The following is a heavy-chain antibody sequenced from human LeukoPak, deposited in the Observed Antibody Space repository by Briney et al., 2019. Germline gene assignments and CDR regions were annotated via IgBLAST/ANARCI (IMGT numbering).Heavy chain of an antibody. CDR3: ARDRPLFEQGYYYGMDV. J-gene: IGHJ6*02. V-gene: IGHV4-31*03. D-gene: IGHD6-6*01. CDR1: GGSISSGNYY. Sequence: KSSETLSLTCTVSGGSISSGNYYWSWIRQHPGKGLEWIGYIYYSGSTYYNPSLKSRVTISVDTSKNQFSLKLSSVTAADTAVYYCARDRPLFEQGYYYGMDVWGQGTTVTVSS. CDR2: IYYSGST.